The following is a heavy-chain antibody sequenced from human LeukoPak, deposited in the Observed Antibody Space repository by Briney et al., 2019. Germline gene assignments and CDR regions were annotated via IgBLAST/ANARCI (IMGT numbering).Heavy chain of an antibody. J-gene: IGHJ4*02. CDR3: AKASWVSSTDAVR. Sequence: GGSLRLAWAALGLSVGSFAISWVRQVPARGLEWVSSFRGIGEPFYADSVKGRFTLSRESSRNTVYFQLNHLRVEDTAIYYCAKASWVSSTDAVRWGQGTLVTVSS. CDR2: FRGIGEP. D-gene: IGHD3-16*01. V-gene: IGHV3-23*01. CDR1: GLSVGSFA.